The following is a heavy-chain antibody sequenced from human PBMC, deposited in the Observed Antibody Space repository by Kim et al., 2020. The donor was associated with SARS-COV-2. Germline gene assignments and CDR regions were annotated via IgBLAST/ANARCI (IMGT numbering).Heavy chain of an antibody. Sequence: GGSLRLSCAASGFTFSDFAFHWVRQGLGNGLAWVAVISAAAHNKYDAESVKGRFTISRDNSKNTLYLQMNSLRAEDTAVYYCARGGYSSSWSIGEAFDFWGQGTMVTVSS. V-gene: IGHV3-30*04. CDR3: ARGGYSSSWSIGEAFDF. CDR1: GFTFSDFA. CDR2: ISAAAHNK. D-gene: IGHD6-13*01. J-gene: IGHJ3*01.